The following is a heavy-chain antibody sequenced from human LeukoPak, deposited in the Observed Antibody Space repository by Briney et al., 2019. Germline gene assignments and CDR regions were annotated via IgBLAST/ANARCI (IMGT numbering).Heavy chain of an antibody. CDR2: ISGHVFTT. J-gene: IGHJ4*02. D-gene: IGHD1-26*01. V-gene: IGHV3-43*02. Sequence: PGGSLRLSCAASGFTFNDCCMHWVRQARGKRLEWVSLISGHVFTTHYAVSVKGRFTISRANSEKSLYLQMDSLRTEDTAFYFCARDFNGFVGASLDWGQGALVTVSS. CDR1: GFTFNDCC. CDR3: ARDFNGFVGASLD.